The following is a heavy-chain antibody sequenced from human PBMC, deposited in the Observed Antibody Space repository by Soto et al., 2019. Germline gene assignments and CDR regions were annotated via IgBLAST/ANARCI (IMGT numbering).Heavy chain of an antibody. V-gene: IGHV4-39*01. Sequence: SETLSLTCTVSGGSISSSSYYWGWIRQPPGKGLEWIGSIYYSGSTYYNPSLKSRVTISVDTSKNQFSLKLSSVTAADTAVYYCARINPANYGDYYFDYWGQGTLVTVSS. CDR2: IYYSGST. D-gene: IGHD4-17*01. CDR1: GGSISSSSYY. J-gene: IGHJ4*02. CDR3: ARINPANYGDYYFDY.